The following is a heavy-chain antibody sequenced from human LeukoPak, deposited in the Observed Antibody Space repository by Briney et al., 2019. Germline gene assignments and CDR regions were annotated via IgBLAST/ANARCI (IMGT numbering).Heavy chain of an antibody. V-gene: IGHV1-8*01. CDR3: ARVLLWFGETSENWFDP. D-gene: IGHD3-10*01. CDR2: MNPNSGNT. Sequence: GSVKVSCKASGYTFTSYDINWVRQATGQGLEWMGWMNPNSGNTGYAQKFQGRVTMTRNTSISTAYMELSSLRSEDTAVYYCARVLLWFGETSENWFDPWGQGTLVTVSS. J-gene: IGHJ5*02. CDR1: GYTFTSYD.